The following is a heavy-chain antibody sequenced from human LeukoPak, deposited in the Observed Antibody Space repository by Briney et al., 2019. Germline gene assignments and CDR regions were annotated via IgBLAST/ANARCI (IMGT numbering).Heavy chain of an antibody. D-gene: IGHD3-3*01. CDR1: GGSISSYY. J-gene: IGHJ3*02. CDR3: ARGRFLDAFDI. V-gene: IGHV4-59*01. CDR2: IYYSGST. Sequence: PSETLSVTCTVSGGSISSYYWSWIRQPPGTGLEWIGYIYYSGSTKYKPSLKTRVTISVDTSKNQFSLKLSSVTAADTAVYYCARGRFLDAFDIWGQGTMVTVSS.